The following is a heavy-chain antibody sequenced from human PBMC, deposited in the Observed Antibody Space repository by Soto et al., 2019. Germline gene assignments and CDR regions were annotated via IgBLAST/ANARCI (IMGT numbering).Heavy chain of an antibody. Sequence: SVKVSCKASGGTFSSYAISWVRQAPGQGLEWMGGIIPIFGTANYAQKFQGRVTITADESTSTAYMELSSLRSEDTAVYYCARDPKYSSSSGDGYFDYWGQGTLVTVSS. CDR2: IIPIFGTA. CDR3: ARDPKYSSSSGDGYFDY. V-gene: IGHV1-69*13. CDR1: GGTFSSYA. D-gene: IGHD6-6*01. J-gene: IGHJ4*02.